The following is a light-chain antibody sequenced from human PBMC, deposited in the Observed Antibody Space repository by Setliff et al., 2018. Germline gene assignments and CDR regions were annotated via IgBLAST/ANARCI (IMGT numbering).Light chain of an antibody. CDR3: SIHRSRGYV. J-gene: IGLJ1*01. V-gene: IGLV2-14*03. Sequence: QSVLAQPASVSGSPGQSITISCTGTGSDVGTSKYVSWYQQHPGKAPKLIIYDVTTRPSGVSNRFSGSKSGTTASLTISGLQAEDEADYYCSIHRSRGYVFGTGTKVTVL. CDR2: DVT. CDR1: GSDVGTSKY.